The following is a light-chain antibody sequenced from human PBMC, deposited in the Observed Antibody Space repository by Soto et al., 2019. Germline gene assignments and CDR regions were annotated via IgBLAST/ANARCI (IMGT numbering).Light chain of an antibody. V-gene: IGKV1-27*01. CDR1: QGIRNF. J-gene: IGKJ3*01. Sequence: DIQMTQSPTSLSASVGDRVTITCRASQGIRNFVAWYQQKPGKAPKLLIYAASTLQSGVPSRISGSGSGIHFTIPITDLQPEDVATYSRQRYSSVPVFGPGPKVDI. CDR2: AAS. CDR3: QRYSSVPV.